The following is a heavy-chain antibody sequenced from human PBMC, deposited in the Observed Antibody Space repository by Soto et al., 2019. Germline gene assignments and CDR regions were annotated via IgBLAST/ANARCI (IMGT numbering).Heavy chain of an antibody. CDR2: IWYDGSNK. CDR1: GFTFSSYG. V-gene: IGHV3-33*01. D-gene: IGHD5-12*01. J-gene: IGHJ5*02. Sequence: GGSLRLSCAASGFTFSSYGMHWVRQAPGKGLEWVAVIWYDGSNKYYADSVKGRFTISRDNSKNTLYLQMNSLRAEGTAVYYCARWGGYSGYDSGWFDPWGQGTLVTVSS. CDR3: ARWGGYSGYDSGWFDP.